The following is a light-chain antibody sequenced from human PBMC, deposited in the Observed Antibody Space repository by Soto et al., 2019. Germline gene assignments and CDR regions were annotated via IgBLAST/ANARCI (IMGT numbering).Light chain of an antibody. CDR2: GAS. Sequence: SCRASQRSNSNFAWYDQKRPQDSRVRISGASTRATGIPARFSGSGSGTEFTLIISSLQSEDSAVYYCQQYNSWLWTFGQGTKVDIK. J-gene: IGKJ1*01. CDR3: QQYNSWLWT. CDR1: QRSNSN. V-gene: IGKV3-15*01.